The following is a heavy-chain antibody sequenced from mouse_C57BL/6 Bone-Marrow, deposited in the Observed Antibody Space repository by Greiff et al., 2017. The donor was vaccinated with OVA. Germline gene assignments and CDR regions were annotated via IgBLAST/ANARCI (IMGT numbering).Heavy chain of an antibody. CDR1: GYTFTSYW. CDR3: ARCGSGYAMDY. V-gene: IGHV1-50*01. CDR2: IDPSDSYT. Sequence: VQLQQPGAELVKPGASVKLSCKASGYTFTSYWMQWVKQRPGQGLEWIGEIDPSDSYTNYNQKFKGKATLTVDTSSSTAYMQLSSLTSEDSAVDYCARCGSGYAMDYWGQGTSVTVSS. D-gene: IGHD6-1*01. J-gene: IGHJ4*01.